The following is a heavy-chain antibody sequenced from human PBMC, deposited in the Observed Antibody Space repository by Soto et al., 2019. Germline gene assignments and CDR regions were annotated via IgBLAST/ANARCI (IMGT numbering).Heavy chain of an antibody. CDR2: ISASGGST. Sequence: PVGSLRLSCAASGFAFSSYTMSWVRQTPGKGLEWVSSISASGGSTYYGDSLKGRFTISRDNSKNILNLHIKSLGVEDSAVYYCAKDRGGFARGWEYYDFWGQGTQVTVSS. V-gene: IGHV3-23*01. J-gene: IGHJ4*02. CDR3: AKDRGGFARGWEYYDF. CDR1: GFAFSSYT. D-gene: IGHD6-19*01.